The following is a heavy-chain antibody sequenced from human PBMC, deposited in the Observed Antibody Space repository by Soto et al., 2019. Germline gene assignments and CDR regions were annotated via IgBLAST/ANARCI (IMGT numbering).Heavy chain of an antibody. Sequence: EVQLVESGGGLAQPGGSLRLSCAASGFTLSGYAMDWVRQAPGKGLEYVSGISTNGVGTYYANSVQGRFNISRDNSKNTVYLQMGSLRPEDMAVYYCARRARPDFYSMDVWGKGTTVTVSS. J-gene: IGHJ6*03. CDR3: ARRARPDFYSMDV. CDR1: GFTLSGYA. CDR2: ISTNGVGT. V-gene: IGHV3-64*01. D-gene: IGHD6-6*01.